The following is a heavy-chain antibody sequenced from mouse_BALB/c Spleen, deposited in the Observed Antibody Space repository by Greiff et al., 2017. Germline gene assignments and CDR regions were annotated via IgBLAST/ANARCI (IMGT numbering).Heavy chain of an antibody. CDR3: ARAYYGNYDDY. CDR1: GYAFSSYW. Sequence: VQLQQSGAELVRPGSSVKISCKASGYAFSSYWMNWVKQRPGQGLEWIGQIYPGSGNTKYNEKFKGKATLTVDTSSSTAYMQLSSLTSEDTAVYFCARAYYGNYDDYWGQGTTLTVSS. D-gene: IGHD2-10*01. V-gene: IGHV1-80*01. J-gene: IGHJ2*01. CDR2: IYPGSGNT.